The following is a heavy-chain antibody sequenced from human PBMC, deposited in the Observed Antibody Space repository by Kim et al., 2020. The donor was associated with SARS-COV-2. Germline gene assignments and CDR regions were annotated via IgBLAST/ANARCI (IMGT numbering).Heavy chain of an antibody. CDR1: GFTFSSYA. D-gene: IGHD6-13*01. V-gene: IGHV3-30*04. CDR2: ISYDGSNK. CDR3: ARDRSSSWYFDY. J-gene: IGHJ4*02. Sequence: GGSLRLSCAASGFTFSSYAMHWVRQAPGKGLEWVAVISYDGSNKYYADSVKGRFTISRDNSKNTLYLQMNSLRAEDTAVYYCARDRSSSWYFDYWGQGTLVTVSS.